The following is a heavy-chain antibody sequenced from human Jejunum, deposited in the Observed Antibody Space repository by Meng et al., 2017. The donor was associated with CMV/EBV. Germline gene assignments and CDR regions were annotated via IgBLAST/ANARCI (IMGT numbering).Heavy chain of an antibody. CDR2: MNPNNGEA. D-gene: IGHD2-15*01. V-gene: IGHV1-8*01. J-gene: IGHJ4*02. CDR1: GYTFTSFD. CDR3: ARGSRASGGTLDY. Sequence: SGYTFTSFDIHWVRQAPGQGLEWMGWMNPNNGEAGYAQKFQGRVTMTRDRSTATAYMELSSLRSEDTAVYYCARGSRASGGTLDYWGQGALVTVSS.